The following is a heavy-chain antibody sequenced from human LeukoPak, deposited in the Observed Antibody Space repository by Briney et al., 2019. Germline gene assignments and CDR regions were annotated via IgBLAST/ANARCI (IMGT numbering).Heavy chain of an antibody. D-gene: IGHD2-15*01. CDR3: ARDVTGSGQPPRGLFDY. J-gene: IGHJ4*02. V-gene: IGHV3-21*01. Sequence: GGSLRLSCAASGFTFSSNAMSWVRQAPGKGLEWVSSISSSSSYIYYADSVKGRFTISRDNAKNSLYLQMNSLRAEDTAVYYCARDVTGSGQPPRGLFDYWGQGTLVTVSS. CDR2: ISSSSSYI. CDR1: GFTFSSNA.